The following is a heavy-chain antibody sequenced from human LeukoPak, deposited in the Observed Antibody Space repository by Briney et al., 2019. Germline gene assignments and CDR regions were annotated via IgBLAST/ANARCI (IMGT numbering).Heavy chain of an antibody. CDR2: ISYDGSNK. D-gene: IGHD4-17*01. CDR3: ARVGDYAYDH. J-gene: IGHJ4*02. V-gene: IGHV3-30-3*01. Sequence: GESLRLSCAASGFTFSSYAMHWVRQAPGKGLEWVAVISYDGSNKYYADSVKGRFTISRDNSKNTLYLQMNSLRAEDTAVYYCARVGDYAYDHWGQGTLVTVSS. CDR1: GFTFSSYA.